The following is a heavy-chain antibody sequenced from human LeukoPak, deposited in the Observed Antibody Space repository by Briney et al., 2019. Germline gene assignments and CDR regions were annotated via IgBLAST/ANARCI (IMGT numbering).Heavy chain of an antibody. CDR3: ARDLREYDFWSGYPYNWSDP. Sequence: SETLSLTCTVSGGSISSYYWSWIRQPPGKGLEWIGYIYYSGSTNYNPSLKSRVTISVDTSKNQFSLKLSSVTAADTAVYYCARDLREYDFWSGYPYNWSDPWGQGTLVTVSS. V-gene: IGHV4-59*01. D-gene: IGHD3-3*01. CDR1: GGSISSYY. J-gene: IGHJ5*02. CDR2: IYYSGST.